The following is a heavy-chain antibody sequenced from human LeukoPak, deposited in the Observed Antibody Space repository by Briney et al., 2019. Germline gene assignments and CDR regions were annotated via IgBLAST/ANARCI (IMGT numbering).Heavy chain of an antibody. CDR1: GGSISSGGYS. CDR2: IYHSGST. D-gene: IGHD2-15*01. V-gene: IGHV4-30-2*01. J-gene: IGHJ6*02. CDR3: ARGPYCSGGSCYDSSGYYYYYGMDV. Sequence: SETLSLTCAVSGGSISSGGYSWSWIRQPPGKGLEWIGYIYHSGSTYYNPSLKSRVTISVDRFKNQFSLKLSSVTAADTAVYYCARGPYCSGGSCYDSSGYYYYYGMDVWGQGTTVTVSS.